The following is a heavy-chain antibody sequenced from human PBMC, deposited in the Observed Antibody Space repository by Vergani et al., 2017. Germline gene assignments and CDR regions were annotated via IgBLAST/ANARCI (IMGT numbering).Heavy chain of an antibody. Sequence: QVQLQESGPGLVKPSQTLSITCTVSGGSINSHNYYGSWLRQPAGKGLEWIGRIHTSGSTNYNPSLKSRVTMSEDTSKNQFSLKLTSVTAADTAVYFCARGSCLGGSCYKPLFYYWGQGILVTVSS. CDR3: ARGSCLGGSCYKPLFYY. J-gene: IGHJ4*02. CDR1: GGSINSHNYY. D-gene: IGHD2-15*01. V-gene: IGHV4-61*02. CDR2: IHTSGST.